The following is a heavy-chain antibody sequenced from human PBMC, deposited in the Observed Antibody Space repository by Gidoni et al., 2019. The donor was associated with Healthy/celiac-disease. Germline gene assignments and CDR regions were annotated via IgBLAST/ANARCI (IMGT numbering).Heavy chain of an antibody. CDR3: ARDQADIVVVPAAAFDY. J-gene: IGHJ4*02. CDR1: GFTFRRYG. Sequence: QVQLVESGGGVVQPGRSLRPSCAAAGFTFRRYGMHWGRQGPGKGLGWVAVICYDGSNKYYADSVKGRFTISRDNSKNTLYLQMNSLRAEDTAVYYCARDQADIVVVPAAAFDYWGQGTLVTVSS. CDR2: ICYDGSNK. D-gene: IGHD2-2*01. V-gene: IGHV3-33*01.